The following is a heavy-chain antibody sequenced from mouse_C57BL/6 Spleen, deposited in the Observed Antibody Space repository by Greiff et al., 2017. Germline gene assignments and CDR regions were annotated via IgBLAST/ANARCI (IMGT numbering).Heavy chain of an antibody. J-gene: IGHJ1*03. CDR1: GYSFTSYY. Sequence: QVQLKQSGPELVKPGASVKISCKASGYSFTSYYIHWVKQRPGQGLEWIGWIYPGSGNTKYNEKFKGKATLTADTSSSTAYMQLSSLTSEDSAVYYCARAIPKGYFDVWGTGTTVTVSS. V-gene: IGHV1-66*01. D-gene: IGHD1-3*01. CDR2: IYPGSGNT. CDR3: ARAIPKGYFDV.